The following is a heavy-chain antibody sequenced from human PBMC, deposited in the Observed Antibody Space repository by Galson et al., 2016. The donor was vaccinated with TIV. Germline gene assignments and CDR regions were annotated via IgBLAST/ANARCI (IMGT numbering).Heavy chain of an antibody. CDR3: ARRCAVDYGDYAAFDI. Sequence: QSGAEVKEPGESLNISCKGSGYIFTNYWIGWVRQMPGKGLEWMGIIYPGDSDTRYSPSFQGQVTLSADRSINTAYLLLNSLKASDTAMYYGARRCAVDYGDYAAFDIWGQGTIVTVSS. CDR2: IYPGDSDT. D-gene: IGHD4-17*01. J-gene: IGHJ3*02. CDR1: GYIFTNYW. V-gene: IGHV5-51*01.